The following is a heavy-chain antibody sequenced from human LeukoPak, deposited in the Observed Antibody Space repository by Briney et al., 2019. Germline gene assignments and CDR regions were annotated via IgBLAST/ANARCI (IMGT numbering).Heavy chain of an antibody. Sequence: SETLSLTCTVSGGYISSSYWSWIRQPPGKGLEWIGYISHDGKPDYSPSLKSRVTISADRSKNQCSLTLSPVTAADTAVYYCARVRGTGYYGDYRGYFDYWGQGTLVTVSS. D-gene: IGHD4-17*01. CDR2: ISHDGKP. V-gene: IGHV4-59*01. CDR1: GGYISSSY. CDR3: ARVRGTGYYGDYRGYFDY. J-gene: IGHJ4*02.